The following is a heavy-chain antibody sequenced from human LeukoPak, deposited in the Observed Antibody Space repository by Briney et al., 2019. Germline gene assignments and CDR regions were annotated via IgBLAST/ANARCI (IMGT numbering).Heavy chain of an antibody. V-gene: IGHV1-2*02. Sequence: ASVKVSCNASGYTFTGYYMHWVRQAPGQWLEWMGWINPNSGGTNYAQKFQGRVTMTRDTSISTAYMELSRLRSDDTAVYYCARAKISQRDRITMIVVANCPLDYWGQGTLVTVSS. CDR3: ARAKISQRDRITMIVVANCPLDY. J-gene: IGHJ4*02. CDR1: GYTFTGYY. CDR2: INPNSGGT. D-gene: IGHD3-22*01.